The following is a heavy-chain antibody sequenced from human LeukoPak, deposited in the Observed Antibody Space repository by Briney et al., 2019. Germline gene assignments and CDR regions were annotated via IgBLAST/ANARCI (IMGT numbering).Heavy chain of an antibody. CDR2: INHSGST. CDR3: ARRPYINYHYYMDV. V-gene: IGHV4-34*01. J-gene: IGHJ6*03. Sequence: SETLSLTCAVYGGSFSGYYWSWIRQPPGKGLEWIGEINHSGSTNYNPSLKSRVTILVDTSKNQFSLKLSSVTAADTAVYYCARRPYINYHYYMDVWGKGTTVTISS. D-gene: IGHD1-14*01. CDR1: GGSFSGYY.